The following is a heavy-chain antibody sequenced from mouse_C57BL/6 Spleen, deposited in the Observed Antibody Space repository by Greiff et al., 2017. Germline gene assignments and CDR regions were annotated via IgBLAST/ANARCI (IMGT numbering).Heavy chain of an antibody. CDR3: ARALYYDYDGFAY. CDR1: GYSITSGYD. Sequence: EVKVEESGPGMVKPSQSLSLTCTVTGYSITSGYDWHWIRHFPGNKLEWMGYISYSGSTNYNPSLKSRISITHDTSKNHFFLKLNSVTTEDTATYYCARALYYDYDGFAYWGQGTLVTVSA. CDR2: ISYSGST. D-gene: IGHD2-4*01. V-gene: IGHV3-1*01. J-gene: IGHJ3*01.